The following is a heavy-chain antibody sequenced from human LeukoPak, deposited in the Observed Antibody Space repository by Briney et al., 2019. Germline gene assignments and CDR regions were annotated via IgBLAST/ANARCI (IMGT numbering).Heavy chain of an antibody. CDR1: GGSISSGGYY. Sequence: PSETLSLTCTVSGGSISSGGYYWSWIRQPPGKGLEWIGYIYHSGSTYYNPSLKSRVTISVDRSKNQFSLKLSSVTAADTAVYYCAREAVGSEQPAFDYWGQGTLVTVSS. CDR2: IYHSGST. CDR3: AREAVGSEQPAFDY. J-gene: IGHJ4*02. V-gene: IGHV4-30-2*01.